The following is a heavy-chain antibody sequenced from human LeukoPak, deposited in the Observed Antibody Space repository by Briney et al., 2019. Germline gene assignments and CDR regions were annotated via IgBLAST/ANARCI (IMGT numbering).Heavy chain of an antibody. Sequence: GASVKVSCKASGYTFTSYDINWVRQAPGQGLEWMGWISAYNGNTNYAQKLQGRVTMTTDTSTSTAYMELRSLRSDDTAVYYCARDARDILTPGWFDPWGQGTLVTVSS. J-gene: IGHJ5*02. V-gene: IGHV1-18*01. D-gene: IGHD3-9*01. CDR3: ARDARDILTPGWFDP. CDR2: ISAYNGNT. CDR1: GYTFTSYD.